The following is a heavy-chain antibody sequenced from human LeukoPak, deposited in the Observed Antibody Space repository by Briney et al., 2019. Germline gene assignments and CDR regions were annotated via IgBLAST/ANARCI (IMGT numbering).Heavy chain of an antibody. D-gene: IGHD5-18*01. CDR3: ARAAPIERYSPNLGAFDI. J-gene: IGHJ3*02. CDR2: IYYSGST. Sequence: KTSETLSLTCTVSGGSISSSSYYWGWIRQPPGKGLEWIGSIYYSGSTYYNPSLKSRVTTSVDTSRNEFSLKLSSVTAADTAVYYCARAAPIERYSPNLGAFDIWGQGTMVTVSS. CDR1: GGSISSSSYY. V-gene: IGHV4-39*07.